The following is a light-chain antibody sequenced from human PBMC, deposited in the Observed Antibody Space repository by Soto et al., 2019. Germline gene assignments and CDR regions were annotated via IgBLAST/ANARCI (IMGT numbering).Light chain of an antibody. CDR1: SSNVGAYNY. J-gene: IGLJ3*02. CDR3: SSFASSNTWV. V-gene: IGLV2-8*01. CDR2: EVT. Sequence: QSVLTQPPSASGSPGQSVTISCTGTSSNVGAYNYVSWYQQHAVKAPKLVIYEVTKRPSGVPDRFSGSKSANTASLTVSGLQAEVEADYYCSSFASSNTWVFGGGTKLTVL.